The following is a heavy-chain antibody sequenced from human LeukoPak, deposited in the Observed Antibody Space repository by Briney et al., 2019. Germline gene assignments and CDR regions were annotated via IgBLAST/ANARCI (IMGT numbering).Heavy chain of an antibody. J-gene: IGHJ4*02. CDR1: GGSISSYY. CDR3: ARLRVRGYGYGPWEGPTWLDY. V-gene: IGHV4-59*01. D-gene: IGHD5-18*01. Sequence: PETLSLTCTVSGGSISSYYWSWIRQPPGKGLEWIGYIYYSGSTNYNPSLKSRVTISVDTSKNQFSLKLSSVTAADTAVYYCARLRVRGYGYGPWEGPTWLDYWGQGTLVAVSS. CDR2: IYYSGST.